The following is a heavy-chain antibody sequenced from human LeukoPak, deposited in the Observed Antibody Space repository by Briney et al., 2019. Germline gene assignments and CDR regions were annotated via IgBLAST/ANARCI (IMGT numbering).Heavy chain of an antibody. Sequence: SETLSLTCTVSGGSINNYYWSWIRQPPGKGLEWIGYIYYSGSTNYNPSLKSRVTISVDTSKNQFSLKLSSVTAADTAVYYCARSVEGYCSGGSCYSYYYYMDVWGKGTTVTVSS. CDR1: GGSINNYY. J-gene: IGHJ6*03. CDR2: IYYSGST. CDR3: ARSVEGYCSGGSCYSYYYYMDV. D-gene: IGHD2-15*01. V-gene: IGHV4-59*01.